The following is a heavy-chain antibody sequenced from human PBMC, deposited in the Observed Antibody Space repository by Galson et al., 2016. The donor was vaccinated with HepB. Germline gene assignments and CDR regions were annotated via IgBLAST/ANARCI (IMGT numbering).Heavy chain of an antibody. Sequence: LRLSCAGSGFRFSDYRMNWFRRAPGKGLEWIGSIYHSRIIGTVYHSGDTYYRPSLKSRVSMSMDTSQNQFFLELTSVTAADTAIYYCARQSLTTVVWASPGPRKVPAGQFDYWGQGSLVAVSS. V-gene: IGHV4-38-2*01. CDR3: ARQSLTTVVWASPGPRKVPAGQFDY. CDR1: GFRFSDYR. J-gene: IGHJ4*02. D-gene: IGHD4-23*01. CDR2: IYHSRIIGTVYHSGDT.